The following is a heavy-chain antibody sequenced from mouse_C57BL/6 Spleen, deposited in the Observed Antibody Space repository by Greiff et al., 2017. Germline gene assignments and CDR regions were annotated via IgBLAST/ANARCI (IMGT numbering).Heavy chain of an antibody. V-gene: IGHV1-69*01. Sequence: QVQLQQPGAELVRPGSPVKLSCKASGYTFTSYWMHWVKQRPGQGLEWIGEIDPSDSYTNYNQKFKGKSTLTVEKSSSTAYMQLSSLTSEDSAVYYCARWKGTSYWYFDVWGTGTTVTVSS. J-gene: IGHJ1*03. CDR1: GYTFTSYW. CDR2: IDPSDSYT. D-gene: IGHD2-14*01. CDR3: ARWKGTSYWYFDV.